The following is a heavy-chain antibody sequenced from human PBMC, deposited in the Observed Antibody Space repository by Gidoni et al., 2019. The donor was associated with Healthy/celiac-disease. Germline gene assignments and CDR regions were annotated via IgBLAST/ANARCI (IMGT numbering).Heavy chain of an antibody. V-gene: IGHV4-59*01. D-gene: IGHD3-22*01. CDR3: ARDVNDYYDSYFDY. CDR2: IYYSGST. CDR1: GGSISSYY. Sequence: YGGSISSYYWSWIRQPPGKGLEWIGYIYYSGSTNYNPSLKSRVTISVDTSKNQFSLKLSSVTAADTAVYYCARDVNDYYDSYFDYWGQGTLVTVSS. J-gene: IGHJ4*02.